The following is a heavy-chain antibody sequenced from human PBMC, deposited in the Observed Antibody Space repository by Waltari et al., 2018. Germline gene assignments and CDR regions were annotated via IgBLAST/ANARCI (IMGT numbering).Heavy chain of an antibody. Sequence: QPQLVESGGGVVRPGRSLRLSCAASGFTFNDFGMHWVRQAPVKGLAGVEIISFDVRNEKYADSGKGRFTISRDNSKSTVDLQMNSLRPEDTAVYYCAKNMIRGLNGLDDWGQGTTVSVAS. J-gene: IGHJ6*02. CDR3: AKNMIRGLNGLDD. CDR2: ISFDVRNE. D-gene: IGHD3-10*01. V-gene: IGHV3-30*18. CDR1: GFTFNDFG.